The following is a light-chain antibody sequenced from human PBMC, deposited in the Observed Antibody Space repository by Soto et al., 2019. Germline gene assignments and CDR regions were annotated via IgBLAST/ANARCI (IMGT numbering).Light chain of an antibody. CDR2: ATS. V-gene: IGKV3-20*01. J-gene: IGKJ1*01. Sequence: EIVLTQSPGTLSLSPGERATLSCRASQTVTSNYFAWYQQRPGQAPRLLIYATSSRATGIPDRFSGSGSGTDFTLTISRLDPEDFAVYYCQQYGGSRWTFGQGTKV. CDR1: QTVTSNY. CDR3: QQYGGSRWT.